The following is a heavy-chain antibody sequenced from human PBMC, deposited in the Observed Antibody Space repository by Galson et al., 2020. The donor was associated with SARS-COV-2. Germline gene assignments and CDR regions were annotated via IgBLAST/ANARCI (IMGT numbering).Heavy chain of an antibody. CDR1: GGSISSYY. V-gene: IGHV4-59*08. D-gene: IGHD6-13*01. CDR2: IYYSGST. J-gene: IGHJ4*02. CDR3: ARHRGSIAAAGDLDY. Sequence: SETLSLTCTVSGGSISSYYWSWIRQPPGKGLEWIGYIYYSGSTNYNPSLKSRVTISVDTSKNQFSLKLSSVTAADTAVYYCARHRGSIAAAGDLDYWGQGTLVTVSS.